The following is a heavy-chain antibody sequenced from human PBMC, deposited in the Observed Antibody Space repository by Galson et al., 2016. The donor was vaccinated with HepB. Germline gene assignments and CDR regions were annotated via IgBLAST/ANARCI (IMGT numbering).Heavy chain of an antibody. J-gene: IGHJ5*02. V-gene: IGHV3-23*01. CDR1: GFTFSSYA. D-gene: IGHD2-15*01. CDR3: AKDLTVTLHWFDP. Sequence: SLRLSCAASGFTFSSYAMSWVRQAPGKGLEWVSLISGSGTNTYYADSVKGRFTISRDNFRNTLYLQMNRLRAEDTAVYYCAKDLTVTLHWFDPWGQGTLVTVSS. CDR2: ISGSGTNT.